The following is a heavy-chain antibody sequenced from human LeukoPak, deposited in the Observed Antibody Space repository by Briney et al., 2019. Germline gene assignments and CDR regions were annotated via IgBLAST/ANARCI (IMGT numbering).Heavy chain of an antibody. Sequence: SETLSLTCTVSGGSISSGNYYWTWIRQPAGKALEWIGRIYTSGSTNYNYSLKSRVTISADTSKNQFSLNLSSVTAADTAVYYCARVEIRPVLGLRIDAFDIWGQGTMVTVSS. CDR2: IYTSGST. J-gene: IGHJ3*02. CDR1: GGSISSGNYY. CDR3: ARVEIRPVLGLRIDAFDI. V-gene: IGHV4-61*02. D-gene: IGHD5-12*01.